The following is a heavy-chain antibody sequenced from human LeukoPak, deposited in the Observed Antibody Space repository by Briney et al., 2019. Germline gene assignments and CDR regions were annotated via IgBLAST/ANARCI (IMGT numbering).Heavy chain of an antibody. CDR1: GFIFSNAW. J-gene: IGHJ5*02. V-gene: IGHV3-15*01. D-gene: IGHD1-14*01. CDR3: FTDAYNRNH. CDR2: IKSKTDGGTT. Sequence: GGSLRLSCAASGFIFSNAWMSWVRQTPGKGLEWVGRIKSKTDGGTTDYAAPVKGRCTISRDDSKNTLYLQMKSLKTEDTAVYYCFTDAYNRNHWGQGTLVTVSS.